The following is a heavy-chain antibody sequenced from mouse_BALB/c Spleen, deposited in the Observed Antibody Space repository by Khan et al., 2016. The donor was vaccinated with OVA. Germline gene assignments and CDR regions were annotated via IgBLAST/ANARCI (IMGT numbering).Heavy chain of an antibody. J-gene: IGHJ3*01. CDR3: ARGYDFFAY. CDR2: VNPNNGDT. Sequence: EVQLQESGPDLVKPGASVKISCKASGYSFTAYYLSWVKQSHGESLEWIGRVNPNNGDTTYNQKFKDKAILTVDKSSNTAYMDLRSLTSEDSAVYYCARGYDFFAYWGQGTLVTVSA. D-gene: IGHD2-2*01. CDR1: GYSFTAYY. V-gene: IGHV1-26*01.